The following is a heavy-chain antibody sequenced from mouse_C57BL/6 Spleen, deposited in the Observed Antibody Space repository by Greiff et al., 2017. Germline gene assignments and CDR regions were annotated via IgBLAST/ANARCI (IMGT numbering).Heavy chain of an antibody. CDR2: IDPNSGGT. CDR3: ALYYYGSSWGYFDV. V-gene: IGHV1-72*01. Sequence: QVQLQQPGAELVKPGASVKLSCKASGYTFTSYWMHWVKQRPGRGLEWIGRIDPNSGGTKYNEKFKSKATLTVDKPSSTAYMQLSRLTSEDSAVYYCALYYYGSSWGYFDVWGTGTTVTVSS. D-gene: IGHD1-1*01. J-gene: IGHJ1*03. CDR1: GYTFTSYW.